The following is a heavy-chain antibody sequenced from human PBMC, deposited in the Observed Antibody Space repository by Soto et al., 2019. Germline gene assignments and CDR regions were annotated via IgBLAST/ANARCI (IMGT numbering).Heavy chain of an antibody. CDR3: ATTNYRDTSGLTSLDY. CDR1: GGSITSTNW. D-gene: IGHD3-16*02. Sequence: PSETLSLTCAVSGGSITSTNWWSWVRQPPEKGLEWIGQIYYFGGTNYNPSLKSRVTISLDKPKNQFSLKLNSVTAADTAVYYCATTNYRDTSGLTSLDYWGQGTLVTVSS. V-gene: IGHV4-4*02. CDR2: IYYFGGT. J-gene: IGHJ4*02.